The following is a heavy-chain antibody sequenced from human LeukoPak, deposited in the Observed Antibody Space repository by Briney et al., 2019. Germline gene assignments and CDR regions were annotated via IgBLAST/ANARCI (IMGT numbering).Heavy chain of an antibody. Sequence: SETLSLTCAVYGGSFSGYYWSWIRQPPGRGLEWIGEINHSGSTNYNPSLKSRVTISVDTSKNQFSLKLSSVTAADTAVYYCARVQASSSWYPSWGQGTLVTVSS. CDR3: ARVQASSSWYPS. CDR2: INHSGST. D-gene: IGHD6-13*01. CDR1: GGSFSGYY. V-gene: IGHV4-34*01. J-gene: IGHJ5*02.